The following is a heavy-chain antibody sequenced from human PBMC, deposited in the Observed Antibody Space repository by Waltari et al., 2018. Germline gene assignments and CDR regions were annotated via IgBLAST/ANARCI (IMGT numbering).Heavy chain of an antibody. CDR3: AAAYYYDSSGRLDY. Sequence: QMQLVQSGPEVKKPGTSVKVSCKDSGFTFTSSAIQWVRQARGQRLEWIGWIVVGSGNTNYAQKFQERVTITRDMSTSTAYMELSSLRSEDTAVYYCAAAYYYDSSGRLDYWGQGTLVTVSS. CDR1: GFTFTSSA. D-gene: IGHD3-22*01. V-gene: IGHV1-58*02. CDR2: IVVGSGNT. J-gene: IGHJ4*02.